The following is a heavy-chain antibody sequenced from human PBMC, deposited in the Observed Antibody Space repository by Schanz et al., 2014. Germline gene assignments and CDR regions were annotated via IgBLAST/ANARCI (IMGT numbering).Heavy chain of an antibody. CDR2: ISYEGSKK. CDR3: AKDRVRGSSWYHAFDI. V-gene: IGHV3-30*19. CDR1: GFTFNSYG. Sequence: QVQLVESGGGVVQPGRSLRLSCAASGFTFNSYGMHWVRQAPGKGLEWVAVISYEGSKKYYPDSVQGRFTISRDNSKNTLYLQMNSLRAEDTAVYYCAKDRVRGSSWYHAFDIWGQGTMVTVSS. D-gene: IGHD6-13*01. J-gene: IGHJ3*02.